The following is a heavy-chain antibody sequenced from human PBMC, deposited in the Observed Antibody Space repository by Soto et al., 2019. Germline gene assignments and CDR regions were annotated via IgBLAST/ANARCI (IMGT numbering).Heavy chain of an antibody. CDR3: ARRGYYIYYYYMDV. D-gene: IGHD3-3*01. V-gene: IGHV4-59*08. Sequence: SETLSLTCTVSGGSISSYYWSWIRQPPGKGLEWIGYIYYSGSTNYNPSLKSRVTISVDTSKNQFFLKLSSVTAADTAVYYCARRGYYIYYYYMDVWGKGTTVTVSS. CDR1: GGSISSYY. J-gene: IGHJ6*03. CDR2: IYYSGST.